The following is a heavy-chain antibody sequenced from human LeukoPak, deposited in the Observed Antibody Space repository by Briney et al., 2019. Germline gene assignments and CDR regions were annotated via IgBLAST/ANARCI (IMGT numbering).Heavy chain of an antibody. Sequence: GGSLRLSCAASGFTFSSYGMNWVRQAPGKGLEWVSNISSNCSTIYYADSVKGRFTISRDNAKNSLYLQMNSLRAEDTAVYYCARESQHLFGYWGQGTLDTVSS. D-gene: IGHD6-13*01. CDR2: ISSNCSTI. CDR1: GFTFSSYG. V-gene: IGHV3-48*04. CDR3: ARESQHLFGY. J-gene: IGHJ4*02.